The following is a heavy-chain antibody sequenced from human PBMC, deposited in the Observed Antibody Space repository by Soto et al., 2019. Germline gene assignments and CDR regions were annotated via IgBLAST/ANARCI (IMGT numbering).Heavy chain of an antibody. CDR2: IYPGDSDT. Sequence: EVQLVQSGAEVTKPGESLKISCKASGYSVTDYWIGWVRQMPGKGLEWMGIIYPGDSDTKYSPSFQGQVTMSPDKSISTDYLQWNSLKASDTAMYYCARDGLSSSSSFDYWGQGTLVTVSS. CDR3: ARDGLSSSSSFDY. D-gene: IGHD6-6*01. J-gene: IGHJ4*02. CDR1: GYSVTDYW. V-gene: IGHV5-51*01.